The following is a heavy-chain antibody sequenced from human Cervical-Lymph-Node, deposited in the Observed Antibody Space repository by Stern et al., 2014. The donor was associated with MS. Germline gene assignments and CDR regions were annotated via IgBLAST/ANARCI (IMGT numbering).Heavy chain of an antibody. CDR2: ISSSSSYT. D-gene: IGHD6-19*01. CDR1: GFTFSDYY. CDR3: ARDRVSSGSLGWFDP. V-gene: IGHV3-11*06. Sequence: VQLVESGGGLVKPGGSLRLSCAASGFTFSDYYMSWIRQAPGKGLEWVSYISSSSSYTNYADSVKGRFTISRDNAKNSLYLQMNSLRAEDTAVYYCARDRVSSGSLGWFDPWGQGTLVTVSS. J-gene: IGHJ5*02.